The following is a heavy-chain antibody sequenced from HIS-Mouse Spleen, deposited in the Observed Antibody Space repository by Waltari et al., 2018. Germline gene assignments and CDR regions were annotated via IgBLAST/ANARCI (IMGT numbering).Heavy chain of an antibody. V-gene: IGHV4-39*07. CDR1: GGSISSSSYY. CDR2: IYYGGST. J-gene: IGHJ2*01. Sequence: QLQLQESGPGLVKPSETLSLTCTVSGGSISSSSYYWGWIRQHPGKGLEWIGSIYYGGSTYYNPSLTSRVTISVDTSKNQFSLKLSSVTAADTAVYYCAREIPYSSSWYDWYFDLWGRGTLVTVSS. D-gene: IGHD6-13*01. CDR3: AREIPYSSSWYDWYFDL.